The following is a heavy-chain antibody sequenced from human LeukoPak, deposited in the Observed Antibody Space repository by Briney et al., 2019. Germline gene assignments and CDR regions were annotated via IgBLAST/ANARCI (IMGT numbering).Heavy chain of an antibody. CDR3: ARDGDGYTDYYGMDV. Sequence: KSSETLSLTCTVSGGSISGYYWSWIRQPPGKGLEWIGYIYYSGSTNYNPSLKSRVTISVDTSKNQFSLKLSSVTAADTAVYYCARDGDGYTDYYGMDVWGQGTTVTVSS. V-gene: IGHV4-59*01. CDR2: IYYSGST. J-gene: IGHJ6*02. D-gene: IGHD5-24*01. CDR1: GGSISGYY.